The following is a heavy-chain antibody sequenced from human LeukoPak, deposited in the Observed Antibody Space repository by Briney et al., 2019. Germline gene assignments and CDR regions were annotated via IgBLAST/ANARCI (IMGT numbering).Heavy chain of an antibody. J-gene: IGHJ4*02. Sequence: PSETLSLTCTVSGGSMNNYYWSWLRQPPGKGLEWIAYIYYSGSTNYNPSLKSRVTISLDTSKNQFSLKLTSVTAADTAVYYCARGDLYGSGSYGYFDYWGQGTLVTVSS. CDR2: IYYSGST. V-gene: IGHV4-59*12. CDR3: ARGDLYGSGSYGYFDY. CDR1: GGSMNNYY. D-gene: IGHD3-10*01.